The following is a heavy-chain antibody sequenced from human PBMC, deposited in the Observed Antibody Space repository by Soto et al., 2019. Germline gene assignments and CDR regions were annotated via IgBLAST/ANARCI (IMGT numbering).Heavy chain of an antibody. CDR1: GFTFSDHY. CDR3: ARVSGSSWYYYYYGMDV. CDR2: TRNKANSYTT. D-gene: IGHD6-13*01. Sequence: GGSLRLSCAASGFTFSDHYMDWVRQAPGKGLEWVGRTRNKANSYTTEYAASVKGRFTISRDDSKNSLYLQMNSLKTEDTAVYYCARVSGSSWYYYYYGMDVWGQGTTVTVSS. J-gene: IGHJ6*02. V-gene: IGHV3-72*01.